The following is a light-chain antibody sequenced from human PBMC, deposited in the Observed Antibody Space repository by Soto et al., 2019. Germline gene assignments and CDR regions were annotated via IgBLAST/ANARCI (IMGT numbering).Light chain of an antibody. CDR1: SSDVGGHNY. CDR3: YSYTSSTTWV. J-gene: IGLJ3*02. V-gene: IGLV2-14*01. CDR2: EVS. Sequence: QSALTQPASVSGSPGQSITVSCTGTSSDVGGHNYVSWFQQHPGQAPKLMIYEVSKRPSGVSNRFSGSKSGNTASLTISGLQAEDEADYYCYSYTSSTTWVFGGGTKVTVL.